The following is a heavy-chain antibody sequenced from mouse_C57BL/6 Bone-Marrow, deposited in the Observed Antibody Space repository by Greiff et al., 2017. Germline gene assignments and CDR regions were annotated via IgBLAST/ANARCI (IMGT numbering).Heavy chain of an antibody. Sequence: VQLQQSGPVLVKPGASVKMSCKASGYTFTDYYMNWVKQSHGKSLEWIGVINPYNGGTSYNQKFKGKATLTVYKTSSPPYMERHSLTSEDSAVYSCARDAYRWFAYWGQGTLVTVSA. V-gene: IGHV1-19*01. CDR1: GYTFTDYY. J-gene: IGHJ3*01. CDR3: ARDAYRWFAY. CDR2: INPYNGGT.